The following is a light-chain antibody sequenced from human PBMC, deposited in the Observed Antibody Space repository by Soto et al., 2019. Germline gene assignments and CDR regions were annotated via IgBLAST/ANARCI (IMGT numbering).Light chain of an antibody. Sequence: QPVPTQPPSVSGAPGQRVTISCTGSSSNIGAGYDVHWYQQFPGAAPKLLIFVNSNRPSGVPDRFSGSKSGTSASLAITGLQAEDEADYYCQSYDTRLSAYVFGTGTKVTVL. CDR1: SSNIGAGYD. V-gene: IGLV1-40*01. CDR3: QSYDTRLSAYV. CDR2: VNS. J-gene: IGLJ1*01.